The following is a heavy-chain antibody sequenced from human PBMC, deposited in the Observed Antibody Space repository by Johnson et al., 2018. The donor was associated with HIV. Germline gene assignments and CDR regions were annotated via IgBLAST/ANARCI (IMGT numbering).Heavy chain of an antibody. Sequence: MMLVESGGAVVRPGGSLRLSCAASGFNFDDHGMSWVRQAPGKGLEWVSAIGTAGDTYYPGSVKGRFTISRENAKNSLYLQMNSLRAGDTAVYYCSRDRRVSREGYCCGVSCYPYIAYIDAFDLWGQGTMVTVSS. D-gene: IGHD2-15*01. CDR2: IGTAGDT. J-gene: IGHJ3*01. V-gene: IGHV3-13*01. CDR1: GFNFDDHG. CDR3: SRDRRVSREGYCCGVSCYPYIAYIDAFDL.